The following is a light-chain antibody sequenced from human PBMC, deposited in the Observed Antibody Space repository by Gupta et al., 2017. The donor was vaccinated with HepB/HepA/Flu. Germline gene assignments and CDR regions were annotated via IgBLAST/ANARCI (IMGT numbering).Light chain of an antibody. CDR1: SSNIGSKT. CDR3: ATCDVSLSGVI. Sequence: QSVLTQATSASAAPGQRVTMSSSGSSSNIGSKTVSWYQHLPGTAPRLLMSNNNQRPSGVPDRFSGSKSGTSASLAISGLQSDYEADYYCATCDVSLSGVIFGGGTKLTVL. V-gene: IGLV1-44*01. J-gene: IGLJ2*01. CDR2: NNN.